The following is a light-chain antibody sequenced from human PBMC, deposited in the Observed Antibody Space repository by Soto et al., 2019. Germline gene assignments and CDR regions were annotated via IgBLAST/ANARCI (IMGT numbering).Light chain of an antibody. J-gene: IGLJ1*01. CDR2: GNT. CDR3: SSYTSSSTHV. CDR1: TSNIGAGYD. V-gene: IGLV1-40*01. Sequence: QSVLTQPPSVSGAPGQRVTISCIGSTSNIGAGYDVHWYQQFPGTAPKLLIHGNTNRPSGVPDRFSGSKSGTSASLAITGLQAEDEADYYCSSYTSSSTHVFGTGTQQTVL.